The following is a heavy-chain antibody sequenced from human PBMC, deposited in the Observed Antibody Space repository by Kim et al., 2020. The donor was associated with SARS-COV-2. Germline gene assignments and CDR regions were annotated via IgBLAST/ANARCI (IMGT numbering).Heavy chain of an antibody. D-gene: IGHD5-12*01. CDR1: GGTFSSYA. CDR2: IIPILGIA. J-gene: IGHJ4*02. Sequence: SVKVSCKSSGGTFSSYAISWVRQAPGQGLEWMGRIIPILGIANYAQKFQGRVTITADKSTSTAYMELSSLRSEDTAVYYCAREDKEMATTRYFDYWGQGTLVTVSS. CDR3: AREDKEMATTRYFDY. V-gene: IGHV1-69*04.